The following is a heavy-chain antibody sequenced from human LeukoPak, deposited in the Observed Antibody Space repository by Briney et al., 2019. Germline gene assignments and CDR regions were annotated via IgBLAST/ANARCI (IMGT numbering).Heavy chain of an antibody. CDR3: AREAPGGYFDY. V-gene: IGHV1-46*01. CDR1: GYTFTTYL. D-gene: IGHD3-16*01. Sequence: ASVKVSRKASGYTFTTYLLHWVRQAPGQGLEWMGMINTSAGSTNYAQNFQGRVTMTRDTSTSTVYMDLTSLRSEDTAVYYCAREAPGGYFDYWAQGTLVTVSS. CDR2: INTSAGST. J-gene: IGHJ4*02.